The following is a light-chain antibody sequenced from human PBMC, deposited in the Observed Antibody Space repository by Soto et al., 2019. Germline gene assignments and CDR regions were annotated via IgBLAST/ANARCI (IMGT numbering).Light chain of an antibody. CDR2: EVF. CDR1: SSDVGSYNR. Sequence: QSALTQPPSVSGSPGQSVSISCTGTSSDVGSYNRVSWYRQPPGTAPKLMIYEVFNRPSGVPDRFSGSKSGNTASLTISGLQAEDEADYYCNSYTSSNTYVFGTGTKLTVL. CDR3: NSYTSSNTYV. J-gene: IGLJ1*01. V-gene: IGLV2-18*02.